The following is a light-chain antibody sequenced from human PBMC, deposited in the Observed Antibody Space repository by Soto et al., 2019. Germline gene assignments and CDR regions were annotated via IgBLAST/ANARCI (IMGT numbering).Light chain of an antibody. J-gene: IGKJ4*01. V-gene: IGKV1-5*03. CDR1: HSISGW. CDR3: QQSNRYPLT. CDR2: KAS. Sequence: DIQMTQSPSTLSASVGDRVTITCRASHSISGWLAWYQQKPGKSPNLLIYKASTLESGVPSRFSGSGSGTEFTLTISSLPTDAFATYYCQQSNRYPLTIGVWTKVAIK.